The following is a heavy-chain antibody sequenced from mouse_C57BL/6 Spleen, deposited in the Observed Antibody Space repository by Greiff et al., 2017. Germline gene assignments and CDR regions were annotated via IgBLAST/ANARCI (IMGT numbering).Heavy chain of an antibody. CDR1: GYTFTSYW. CDR2: IDPSDSYT. CDR3: ASHFAWCAD. Sequence: QVQLQQPGAELVRPGTSVKLSCKASGYTFTSYWMHWVKQRPGQGLEWIGVIDPSDSYTNYNQKFKGKATLTVDTSSSTAYMQLSSLTSEDSAVYYCASHFAWCADWGQGTLVTVSA. V-gene: IGHV1-59*01. J-gene: IGHJ3*01.